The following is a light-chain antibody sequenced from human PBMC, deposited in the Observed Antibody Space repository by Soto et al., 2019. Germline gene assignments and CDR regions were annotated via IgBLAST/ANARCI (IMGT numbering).Light chain of an antibody. CDR2: GTS. CDR1: QSVLYNYNNKNN. J-gene: IGKJ5*01. Sequence: DIVMTQSPGSLAVSLGERATINCKSSQSVLYNYNNKNNLAWYQQRPGQAPRLLIYGTSSRATGIPDRFSGSGSGTDFTLTISRLEPEDFAVYFCQRYGSSPLITFGQGTRREIK. V-gene: IGKV4-1*01. CDR3: QRYGSSPLIT.